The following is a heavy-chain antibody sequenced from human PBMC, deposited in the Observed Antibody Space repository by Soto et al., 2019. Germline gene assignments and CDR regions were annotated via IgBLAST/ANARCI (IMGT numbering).Heavy chain of an antibody. Sequence: QVQLVQSGAEVKKPGASVKVSCKASGYTFTGYYMHWVRQAPGQGLEWMGWINPNSGGTNYAQKFXXXXXXTRDTSISTAXMXXXXXXSDDTXVYXXXXXXGTVTSYYSYGMDVWGQGTTVT. D-gene: IGHD4-17*01. CDR2: INPNSGGT. CDR1: GYTFTGYY. J-gene: IGHJ6*02. V-gene: IGHV1-2*02. CDR3: XXXXGTVTSYYSYGMDV.